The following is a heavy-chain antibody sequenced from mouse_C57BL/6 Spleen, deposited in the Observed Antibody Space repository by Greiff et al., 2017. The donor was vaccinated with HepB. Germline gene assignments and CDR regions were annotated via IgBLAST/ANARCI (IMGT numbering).Heavy chain of an antibody. CDR2: IHPNSGST. J-gene: IGHJ2*01. D-gene: IGHD1-1*01. CDR3: AREGFGYYGSSLDY. V-gene: IGHV1-64*01. Sequence: QVQLQQSGAELVKPGASVKLSCKASGYTFTSYWMHWVKQRPGQGLEWIGMIHPNSGSTNYNEKFKSKATLTVDKSSSTAYMQLSSLTSEDSAVYYCAREGFGYYGSSLDYWGQGTTLTVSS. CDR1: GYTFTSYW.